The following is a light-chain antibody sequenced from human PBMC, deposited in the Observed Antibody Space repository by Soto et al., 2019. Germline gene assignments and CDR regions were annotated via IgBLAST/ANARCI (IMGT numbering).Light chain of an antibody. CDR3: QQYAGSPRT. Sequence: EIVFTQSPGTLSLSPGERGTLSCRASQNLGTLYLAWFQQKSGQAPRLLIYSASRRATGIPDRFTGSGSGTDFTLTINRVEPEDFAVYFCQQYAGSPRTFGQGTKVEIK. V-gene: IGKV3-20*01. J-gene: IGKJ1*01. CDR1: QNLGTLY. CDR2: SAS.